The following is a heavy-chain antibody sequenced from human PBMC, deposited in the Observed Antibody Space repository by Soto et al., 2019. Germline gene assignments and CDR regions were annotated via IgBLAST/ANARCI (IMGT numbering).Heavy chain of an antibody. V-gene: IGHV1-69*01. CDR1: GGTFSSYA. J-gene: IGHJ4*02. Sequence: QVQLVQSGAEVKKPGSSVKVSCKASGGTFSSYAISWVRQAPGQGLEWMGGIIPIFGTANYAQKFQGRVTITAAESTSTAYMELSSGRSEETDVYFCARRNTSYYYDISGYYYVGGFDSWCEGTLVTVSS. D-gene: IGHD3-22*01. CDR3: ARRNTSYYYDISGYYYVGGFDS. CDR2: IIPIFGTA.